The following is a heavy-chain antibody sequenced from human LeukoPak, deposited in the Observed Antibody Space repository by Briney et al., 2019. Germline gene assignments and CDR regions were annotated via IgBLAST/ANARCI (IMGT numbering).Heavy chain of an antibody. CDR2: IIPDFGTT. CDR3: AKWGTGIPFDY. Sequence: SVRVSCKASGGTFSSFTISWMRQAPGQGLEWMGGIIPDFGTTYNGQKFQGRLTVTADESTDTAYMNLRGLTSEDTAAYYCAKWGTGIPFDYWGQGTLVTVS. CDR1: GGTFSSFT. D-gene: IGHD3-16*01. J-gene: IGHJ4*02. V-gene: IGHV1-69*13.